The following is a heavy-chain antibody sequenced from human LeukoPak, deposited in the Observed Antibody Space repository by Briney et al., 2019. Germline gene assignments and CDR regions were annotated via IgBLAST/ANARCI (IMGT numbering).Heavy chain of an antibody. CDR2: INSDGNIT. V-gene: IGHV3-74*01. J-gene: IGHJ3*02. D-gene: IGHD3-10*02. CDR1: GFIFSSYW. Sequence: PGGSLRLSCTASGFIFSSYWMHWVRQAPGKGLVWLSRINSDGNITTYADSVRGRFTISRDNAKNTLYLQMSSLRVDGTAVYFCARRGLVPAFDIWGQGTVVSVTS. CDR3: ARRGLVPAFDI.